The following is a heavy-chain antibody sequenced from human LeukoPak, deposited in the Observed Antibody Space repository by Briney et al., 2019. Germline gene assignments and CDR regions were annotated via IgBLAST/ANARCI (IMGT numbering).Heavy chain of an antibody. CDR3: ARQLGYCSSTSCYADKVDY. J-gene: IGHJ4*02. Sequence: SETLSLTCTVSGGSISSSGYYWGWIRQPPGKGLEWIGSIYYSGSTYYNPSLKSRVTISVDTSKNQFSLKLSSVTAADTAVYYCARQLGYCSSTSCYADKVDYWGQGTLVTVSS. V-gene: IGHV4-39*01. D-gene: IGHD2-2*01. CDR1: GGSISSSGYY. CDR2: IYYSGST.